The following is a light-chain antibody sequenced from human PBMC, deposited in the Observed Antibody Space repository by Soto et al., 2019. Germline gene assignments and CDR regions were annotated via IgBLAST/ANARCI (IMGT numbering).Light chain of an antibody. Sequence: QSVLTQPATVSGSPGQSITISCTGTSSDIGAYNFVSWYQQHPGKAPKLMLYDVNIRPSGVSNRFSGSKSGNTASLTISGLQAEDEADNYCTSWTTITTMIFGGGTKVTVL. CDR3: TSWTTITTMI. J-gene: IGLJ2*01. CDR2: DVN. V-gene: IGLV2-14*03. CDR1: SSDIGAYNF.